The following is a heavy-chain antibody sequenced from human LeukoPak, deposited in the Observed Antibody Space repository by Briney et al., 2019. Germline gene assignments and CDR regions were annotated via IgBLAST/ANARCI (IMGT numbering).Heavy chain of an antibody. CDR2: ISAYNGNT. J-gene: IGHJ4*02. D-gene: IGHD3-22*01. V-gene: IGHV1-18*01. CDR3: ARDDRSGYYDD. Sequence: CASVKVSCKASGYTFISYGISWMRQAPGQGLEWMGWISAYNGNTNNAQKFQGSVTVTTDTSTSTAYMELRSLRSDDTAVYYCARDDRSGYYDDWGQGTLVTVSS. CDR1: GYTFISYG.